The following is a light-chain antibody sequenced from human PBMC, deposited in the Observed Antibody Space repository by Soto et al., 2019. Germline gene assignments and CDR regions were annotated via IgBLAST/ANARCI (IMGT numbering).Light chain of an antibody. CDR1: SSDVGSYNL. CDR3: CAYAGSSAFRRV. J-gene: IGLJ1*01. V-gene: IGLV2-23*03. Sequence: QSVLTQPASVSGSPGQSITISCTGTSSDVGSYNLVSWYQQHPGKAPKLMIYEGSKRPSGVSNRFSGSKSGNTASLTISGLQAEDEADDYCCAYAGSSAFRRVFGTGTKLTVL. CDR2: EGS.